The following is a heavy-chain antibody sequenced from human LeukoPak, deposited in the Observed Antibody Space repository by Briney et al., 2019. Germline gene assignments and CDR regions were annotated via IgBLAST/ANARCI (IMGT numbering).Heavy chain of an antibody. D-gene: IGHD3-16*01. CDR2: INHSGST. CDR3: ARDLWDAFDI. J-gene: IGHJ3*02. Sequence: SETLSLTCAVSGGSISSSNWWSWVRQPPGKGLEWIGEINHSGSTNYNPSLKSRVTISVDTSKNQFSLKLSSVTAADTAVYYCARDLWDAFDIWGQGTMVTVSS. CDR1: GGSISSSNW. V-gene: IGHV4-4*02.